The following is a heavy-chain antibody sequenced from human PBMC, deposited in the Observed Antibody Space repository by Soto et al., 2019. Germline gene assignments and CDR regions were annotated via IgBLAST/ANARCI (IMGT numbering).Heavy chain of an antibody. CDR1: GYTFTGYY. CDR2: INPNSGGT. CDR3: AGAKPYSSSWKAYYFDY. V-gene: IGHV1-2*02. Sequence: GASVKVSCKASGYTFTGYYMHWVRQAPGQGLEWMGWINPNSGGTNYAQKFQGRVTMTRDTSISTAYMELSRLRSDDTAVYYCAGAKPYSSSWKAYYFDYWGQGTLVTVSS. D-gene: IGHD6-13*01. J-gene: IGHJ4*02.